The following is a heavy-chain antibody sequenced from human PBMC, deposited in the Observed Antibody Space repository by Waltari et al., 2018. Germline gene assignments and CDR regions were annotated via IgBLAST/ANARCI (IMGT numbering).Heavy chain of an antibody. Sequence: QVQLQESGPGLVKPSETLSLTCTVSGGSISSHYWSWIRQPPGKGLEWIGYIYYRGSTNYNPSLKSRVTISVDTSKNQFSLKLSSVTAADTAVYYCARDLGYSSSWYYYYGMDVWGQGTTVTVSS. CDR2: IYYRGST. D-gene: IGHD6-13*01. CDR1: GGSISSHY. V-gene: IGHV4-59*11. J-gene: IGHJ6*02. CDR3: ARDLGYSSSWYYYYGMDV.